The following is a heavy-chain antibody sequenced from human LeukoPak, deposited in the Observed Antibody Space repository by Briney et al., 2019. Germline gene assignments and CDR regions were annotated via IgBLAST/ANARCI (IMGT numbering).Heavy chain of an antibody. CDR1: GYSFTSYW. Sequence: GESLKISCKGSGYSFTSYWIGWVRQMPGKGLELMGIIYPSDSDTTYSPSFQGQVTISADKSINTVYLQWGSLKASDTAIYYCARRGGYCSSTTCYGVSRAFDIWGQGTMVSVSS. D-gene: IGHD2-2*01. V-gene: IGHV5-51*01. J-gene: IGHJ3*02. CDR2: IYPSDSDT. CDR3: ARRGGYCSSTTCYGVSRAFDI.